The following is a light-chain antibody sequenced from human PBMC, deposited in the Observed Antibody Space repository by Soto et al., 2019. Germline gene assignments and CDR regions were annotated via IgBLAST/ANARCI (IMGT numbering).Light chain of an antibody. CDR3: CSYTSSSTHV. V-gene: IGLV2-14*03. CDR2: DVN. CDR1: SSDVGGYNF. Sequence: QSALTQPASVSGSPGQSITISCTGTSSDVGGYNFVSWYQQHPGKVPKLMIFDVNRRPSGVSDRFSGSKSGNTASLTISGVQAEDQGGYYCCSYTSSSTHVFGSGTKLTVL. J-gene: IGLJ1*01.